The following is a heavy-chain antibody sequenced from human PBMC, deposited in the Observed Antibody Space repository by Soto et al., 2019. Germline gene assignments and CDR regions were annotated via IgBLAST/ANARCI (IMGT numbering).Heavy chain of an antibody. CDR2: ISYDGSNK. Sequence: QVQLVESGGGVVQPGRSLRLSCAASGFTFSSYAIHWVRQAPGKGLEWVAVISYDGSNKYYADSVKGRFTISRDNSKNTLYLQMNSLRAEDTAVYYCARDGRSGWWYYYGMDVWGQGTTVTVSS. CDR1: GFTFSSYA. D-gene: IGHD6-19*01. CDR3: ARDGRSGWWYYYGMDV. J-gene: IGHJ6*02. V-gene: IGHV3-30-3*01.